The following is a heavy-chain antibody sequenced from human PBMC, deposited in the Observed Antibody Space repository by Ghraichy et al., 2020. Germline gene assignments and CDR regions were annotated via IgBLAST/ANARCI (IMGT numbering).Heavy chain of an antibody. Sequence: SETLSLTCTVYGGSFSGYYWSWIRQPPGKGLEWIGDINHSGITNYNPSLKSRVTISVDTSKNQFSLKLSSVTAADTAVYYCARVGRYFDWLPIDYWGHGTLVICSS. V-gene: IGHV4-34*01. CDR1: GGSFSGYY. J-gene: IGHJ4*01. CDR3: ARVGRYFDWLPIDY. CDR2: INHSGIT. D-gene: IGHD3-9*01.